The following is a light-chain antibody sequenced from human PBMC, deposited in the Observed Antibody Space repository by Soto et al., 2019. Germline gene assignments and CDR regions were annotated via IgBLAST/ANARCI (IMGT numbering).Light chain of an antibody. J-gene: IGKJ1*01. CDR3: QHYSSVWA. CDR2: DAS. Sequence: DMQMTQSPSTLSSSVGGRFTITCRASESIISGLAWYQQKPVKAPNLLIYDASTPESGVPSRFSGSGSGTEFTLTISCLHPDDFATYYCQHYSSVWAFGQGTKVDI. V-gene: IGKV1-5*01. CDR1: ESIISG.